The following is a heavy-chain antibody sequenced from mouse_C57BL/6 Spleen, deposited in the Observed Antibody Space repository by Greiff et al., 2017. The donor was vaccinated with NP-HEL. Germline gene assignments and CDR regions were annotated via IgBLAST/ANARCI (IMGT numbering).Heavy chain of an antibody. Sequence: QVQLQQSGAELVKPGASVKLSCKASGYTFTSYWMHWVKQRPGQGLEWIGMIHPNSGSTNYNEKFKSKATLTVDKSSSTAYMQLSSLTSEDSAVYYCAREDGSSYDWYFDVWGTGTTVTVSS. CDR1: GYTFTSYW. V-gene: IGHV1-64*01. J-gene: IGHJ1*03. CDR2: IHPNSGST. CDR3: AREDGSSYDWYFDV. D-gene: IGHD1-1*01.